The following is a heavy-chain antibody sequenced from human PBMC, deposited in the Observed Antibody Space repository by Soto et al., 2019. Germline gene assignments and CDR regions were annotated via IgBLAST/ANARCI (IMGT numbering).Heavy chain of an antibody. Sequence: EVQLVESGGGLIQPGGSLRLSCAASGLTVSDKYMNWVRQAPGKGLEWVSVISTSGTTYYADSVKFRFTSSRDNFTNTLYLKMNRLRADDTSMYYGARDGVGIYDGSGSDAFDIWGQGTMVTVSS. CDR3: ARDGVGIYDGSGSDAFDI. CDR1: GLTVSDKY. V-gene: IGHV3-53*01. CDR2: ISTSGTT. J-gene: IGHJ3*02. D-gene: IGHD3-10*01.